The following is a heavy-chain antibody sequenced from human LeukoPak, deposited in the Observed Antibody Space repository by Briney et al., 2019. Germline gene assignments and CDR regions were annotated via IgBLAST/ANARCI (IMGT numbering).Heavy chain of an antibody. V-gene: IGHV3-23*01. J-gene: IGHJ4*02. D-gene: IGHD3-22*01. CDR2: ISGYGGST. CDR3: AKDTEYYYDSSGYSNFDS. CDR1: GFTFSSYA. Sequence: PGGSLRLSCAASGFTFSSYAMSWVRQAPGKGLEWVSAISGYGGSTYYADSVKGRFTISRDNSKNTLYLQMNSLRAEDTAVYYCAKDTEYYYDSSGYSNFDSWGQGTLVTVSS.